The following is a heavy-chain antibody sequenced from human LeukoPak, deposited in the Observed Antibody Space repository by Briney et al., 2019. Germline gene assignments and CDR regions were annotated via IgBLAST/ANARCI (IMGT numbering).Heavy chain of an antibody. J-gene: IGHJ4*02. D-gene: IGHD5-18*01. CDR1: GDSVSSGGYY. Sequence: KPSETLSPTCTVSGDSVSSGGYYWNWLRQPPGKGLEWIGYIYYSGSTNYNPSVKSRVTISLDTSKNQFSLKLSSVTAADAAVYYCARGLGGYSYGLYYWGQGTLVTVSS. CDR3: ARGLGGYSYGLYY. V-gene: IGHV4-61*08. CDR2: IYYSGST.